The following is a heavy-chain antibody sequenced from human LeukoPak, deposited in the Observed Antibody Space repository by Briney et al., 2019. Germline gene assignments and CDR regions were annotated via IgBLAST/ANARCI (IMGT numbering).Heavy chain of an antibody. J-gene: IGHJ4*02. CDR3: ARVIAAADYYFDY. Sequence: GGSLRLSCAASGFTFSSYSMSWVRQAPGKGLEWVSSISSSSSYIYYADSMKGRFTISRDNAKNSLYLQMNRLRAEDTAVYYCARVIAAADYYFDYWGQGTLVTVSS. D-gene: IGHD6-13*01. V-gene: IGHV3-21*01. CDR2: ISSSSSYI. CDR1: GFTFSSYS.